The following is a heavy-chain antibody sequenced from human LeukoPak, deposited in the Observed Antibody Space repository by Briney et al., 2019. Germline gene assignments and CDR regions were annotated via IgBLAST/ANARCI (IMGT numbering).Heavy chain of an antibody. D-gene: IGHD2-2*02. Sequence: ASVKVSCKASGYTFTSYDINWVRQATGQGLEWMGRIIPILGIANYAQKFQGRVTITADESTSTAYMELSSLRSEDTAVYYCAGGGYCSSTSCYTDAFDIWGQGTMVTVSS. CDR1: GYTFTSYD. CDR2: IIPILGIA. V-gene: IGHV1-69*04. CDR3: AGGGYCSSTSCYTDAFDI. J-gene: IGHJ3*02.